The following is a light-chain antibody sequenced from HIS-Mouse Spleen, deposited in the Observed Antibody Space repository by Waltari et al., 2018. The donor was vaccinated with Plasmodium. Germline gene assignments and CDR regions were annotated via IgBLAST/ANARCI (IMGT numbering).Light chain of an antibody. V-gene: IGKV1-8*01. Sequence: AIRMTQSPSSFSASTGDRVTITCRASQGISSYFQQKPGKAPKLLIYAASTLQSGVPSRFSGSGSGTDFTLTISCLQSEDFATYYCQQYYSYPLTFGGGTKVEIK. CDR2: AAS. J-gene: IGKJ4*01. CDR3: QQYYSYPLT. CDR1: QGISSY.